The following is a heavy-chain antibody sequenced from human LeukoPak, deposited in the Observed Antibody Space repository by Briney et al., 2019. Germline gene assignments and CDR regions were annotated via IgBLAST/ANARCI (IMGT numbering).Heavy chain of an antibody. D-gene: IGHD2-8*01. V-gene: IGHV1-8*01. CDR1: GYTFTSYD. CDR3: AREGYCTNGVCYTNYYYYMDV. CDR2: VNPNSGNT. Sequence: ASVKVSCKASGYTFTSYDINWVRQATGQGLEWMGWVNPNSGNTGYAQKFQGRVTMTRNTSISTAYMELSSLRSEDTAVYYCAREGYCTNGVCYTNYYYYMDVWGKGTTVTVSS. J-gene: IGHJ6*03.